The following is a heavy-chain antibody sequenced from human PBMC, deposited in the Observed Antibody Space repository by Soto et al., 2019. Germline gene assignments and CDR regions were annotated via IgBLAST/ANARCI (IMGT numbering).Heavy chain of an antibody. Sequence: QVQLVESGGGVVPPGGSPRVSCVVSGFTFSSYNMHWVRQAPGEGLEWVAVISFDGANTFYADSVKGRFTISRDISRDTLYLQMSRLRVEDTAVYYCARDGYNRGGFDYWGQGTLVSVSS. CDR2: ISFDGANT. J-gene: IGHJ4*02. V-gene: IGHV3-30-3*01. CDR3: ARDGYNRGGFDY. D-gene: IGHD6-25*01. CDR1: GFTFSSYN.